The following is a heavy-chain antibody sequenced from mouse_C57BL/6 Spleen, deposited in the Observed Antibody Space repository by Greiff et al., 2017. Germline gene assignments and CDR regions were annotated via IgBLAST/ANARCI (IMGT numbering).Heavy chain of an antibody. D-gene: IGHD4-1*01. CDR3: SRSRTGTGDYYAMDY. J-gene: IGHJ4*01. CDR1: GYTFTSYW. V-gene: IGHV1-53*01. Sequence: QVQLQQPGTELVKPGASVKLSCKASGYTFTSYWMHWVKQRPGHGLEWIGNINPSNGVTNYNEKFKSKATLTVDTSSSSAYMLLSSLTSEVSAVYYCSRSRTGTGDYYAMDYWCQGTSVTGSS. CDR2: INPSNGVT.